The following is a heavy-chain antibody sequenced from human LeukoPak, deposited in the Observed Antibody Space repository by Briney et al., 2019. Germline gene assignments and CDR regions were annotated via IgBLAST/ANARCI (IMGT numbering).Heavy chain of an antibody. Sequence: PSETLSLTCNASGGSISNYYWSWIRQPAGKGLEWIGRIYSGGSTNYSPSLKSRVTMSVDTSKNQFSLNLSSVTAADTAVYYCARGHIYYFDYWGQGTLVTVSS. J-gene: IGHJ4*02. CDR1: GGSISNYY. D-gene: IGHD3-3*02. V-gene: IGHV4-4*07. CDR2: IYSGGST. CDR3: ARGHIYYFDY.